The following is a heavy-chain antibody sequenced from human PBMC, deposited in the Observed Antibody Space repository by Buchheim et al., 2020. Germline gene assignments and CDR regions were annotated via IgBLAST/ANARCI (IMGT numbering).Heavy chain of an antibody. CDR2: ISGSGGST. CDR3: AKDSEDYDFWSGRATYYGMDV. V-gene: IGHV3-23*01. CDR1: GFTFSSYA. Sequence: EVQLLESGGGLVQPGGSLRLSCAASGFTFSSYAMSWVRQAPGKGLEWVSAISGSGGSTYYADSVKGRFTISRDNSKNTLYLQMNSLRAEDTAVYYCAKDSEDYDFWSGRATYYGMDVWGQGTT. D-gene: IGHD3-3*01. J-gene: IGHJ6*02.